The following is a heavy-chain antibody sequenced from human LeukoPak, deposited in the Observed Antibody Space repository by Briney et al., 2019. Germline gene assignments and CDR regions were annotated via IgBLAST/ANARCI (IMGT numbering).Heavy chain of an antibody. Sequence: ASLKVSCKASGYTSTKSDINWVCQAPRQGLEGLGRRNLNSGRTGNRQEFQGRVTMTTNTSITTAYMELSSLRSEDTAVYSCGRGYAMDVWGQGTTVTVSS. V-gene: IGHV1-8*01. J-gene: IGHJ6*02. CDR3: GRGYAMDV. CDR1: GYTSTKSD. CDR2: RNLNSGRT.